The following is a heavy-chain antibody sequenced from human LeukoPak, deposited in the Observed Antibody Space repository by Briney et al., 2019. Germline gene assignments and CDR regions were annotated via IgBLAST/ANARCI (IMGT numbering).Heavy chain of an antibody. CDR3: ASRKLGNDY. J-gene: IGHJ4*02. Sequence: SETLSLTCTISGGSVSDYYWSWIRQSPGKGLEWIGYIYHTGSTSYSSSLKSRVTISADTSQNQFSLMLSSVTAADTAVYYCASRKLGNDYWGQGTLVTVSS. V-gene: IGHV4-59*02. CDR1: GGSVSDYY. D-gene: IGHD7-27*01. CDR2: IYHTGST.